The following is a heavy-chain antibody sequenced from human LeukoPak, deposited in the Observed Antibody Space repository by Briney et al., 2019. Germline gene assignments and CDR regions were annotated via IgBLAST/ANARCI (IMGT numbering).Heavy chain of an antibody. Sequence: PSETLSLTCAVSGGSISSGGYSWSWIRQPPGKGLEWIGYIYHSGSTYYNPSLKSRVTISVDRSKNQFSLKLSSVTAADTAVYYCAGGNTAMVDDNWFDPWGQGTLVTVSS. J-gene: IGHJ5*02. D-gene: IGHD5-18*01. CDR2: IYHSGST. CDR1: GGSISSGGYS. V-gene: IGHV4-30-2*01. CDR3: AGGNTAMVDDNWFDP.